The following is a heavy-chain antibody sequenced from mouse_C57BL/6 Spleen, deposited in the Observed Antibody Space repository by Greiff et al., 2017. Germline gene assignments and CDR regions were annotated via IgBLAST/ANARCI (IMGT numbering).Heavy chain of an antibody. V-gene: IGHV1-18*01. CDR1: GYTFTDYN. J-gene: IGHJ3*01. CDR3: ARVLDSSGYRFFAY. D-gene: IGHD3-2*02. CDR2: INPNNGGT. Sequence: EVQLQESGPELVKPGASVKISCKASGYTFTDYNMDWVKQSPGKSLEWIGDINPNNGGTIYNQKFKGKATLTVDKSSSTAYMELRSLTSEDTAVYYCARVLDSSGYRFFAYWGQGTLVTVSA.